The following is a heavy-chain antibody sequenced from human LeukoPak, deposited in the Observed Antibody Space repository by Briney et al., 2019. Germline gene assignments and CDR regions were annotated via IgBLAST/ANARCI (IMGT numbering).Heavy chain of an antibody. CDR2: INHSGST. CDR3: ARLLYFASGSLDYYLDY. V-gene: IGHV4-34*01. D-gene: IGHD3-10*01. J-gene: IGHJ4*02. Sequence: PSETLSLTCAVYGGSFRGYYWSWIRQPPGKGLEWIGEINHSGSTNYNPSLKSRVTISVDTSKNQFSLKLSSVTAADTAVYYCARLLYFASGSLDYYLDYWGQGTLITVSS. CDR1: GGSFRGYY.